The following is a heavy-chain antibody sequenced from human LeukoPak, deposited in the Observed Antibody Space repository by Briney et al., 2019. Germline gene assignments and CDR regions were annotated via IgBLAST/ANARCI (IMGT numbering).Heavy chain of an antibody. CDR2: ITFDGSTK. Sequence: GGSLRLSCEASGFSFTIFDMHWVRQAPGKGLEWVAAITFDGSTKKYADSVKGRFTISRDDSKSTLYLQMNSLRPEDTAMYYCAKELDKWAPFDYWGQGTLVSVSS. J-gene: IGHJ4*02. D-gene: IGHD1-1*01. CDR1: GFSFTIFD. CDR3: AKELDKWAPFDY. V-gene: IGHV3-30*18.